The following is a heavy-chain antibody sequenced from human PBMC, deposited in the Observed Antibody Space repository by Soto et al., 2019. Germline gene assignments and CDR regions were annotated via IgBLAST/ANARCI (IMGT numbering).Heavy chain of an antibody. Sequence: GESLKISCKGSGYSFTSYWIGWVRQMPGKGLGWMGIIYPGDSDTRYSPSFQGQVTISADKSISTAYLQWSSLKASDTAMYYCARRVYSSSWYGWFDPWGQGTLVTVSS. D-gene: IGHD6-13*01. CDR3: ARRVYSSSWYGWFDP. V-gene: IGHV5-51*01. CDR2: IYPGDSDT. CDR1: GYSFTSYW. J-gene: IGHJ5*02.